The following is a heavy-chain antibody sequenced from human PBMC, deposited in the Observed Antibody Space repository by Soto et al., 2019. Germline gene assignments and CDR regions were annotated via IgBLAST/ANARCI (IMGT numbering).Heavy chain of an antibody. D-gene: IGHD3-3*01. CDR1: GFTFSSYS. J-gene: IGHJ6*03. V-gene: IGHV3-21*01. CDR2: ISSSSSYI. Sequence: GGSLRLSCAASGFTFSSYSMNWVRQAPGKGLEWVSSISSSSSYIYYADSVKGRFTISRDNAKNSLYLQMNSLRAEDTAVYYCAREASFTISFYYYYYMDVWGKGTTVTVSS. CDR3: AREASFTISFYYYYYMDV.